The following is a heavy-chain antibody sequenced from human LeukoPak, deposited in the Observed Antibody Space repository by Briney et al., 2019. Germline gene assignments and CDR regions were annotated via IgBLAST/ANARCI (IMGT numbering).Heavy chain of an antibody. D-gene: IGHD4-17*01. Sequence: GGSLRLSCAVSGLSVSDNHMNWVRQAPGKGLEWVAVIYSRGDTDYADSVKGRFTISRDTSENMVYFQLNSLRAEDSALYFRARDPSYGDYTRFDYWGQGILVSVSS. CDR3: ARDPSYGDYTRFDY. CDR2: IYSRGDT. J-gene: IGHJ4*02. V-gene: IGHV3-53*01. CDR1: GLSVSDNH.